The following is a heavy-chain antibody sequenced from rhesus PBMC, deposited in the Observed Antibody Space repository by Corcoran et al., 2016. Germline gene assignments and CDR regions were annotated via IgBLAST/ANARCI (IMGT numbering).Heavy chain of an antibody. CDR2: ITYSGST. V-gene: IGHV4-122*02. D-gene: IGHD6S26*01. Sequence: QVQLQQWGEGLVKPSETLSLTCAVSGGSISSGSYYSTWIRQPPGKGLAWIGYITYSGSTSYNPSLKSRVTISRDTSKNQFSLTLSSVTAADTAVYYCARDDKQRLFQDAFDCWGQGLRVTVSS. CDR1: GGSISSGSYY. J-gene: IGHJ3*01. CDR3: ARDDKQRLFQDAFDC.